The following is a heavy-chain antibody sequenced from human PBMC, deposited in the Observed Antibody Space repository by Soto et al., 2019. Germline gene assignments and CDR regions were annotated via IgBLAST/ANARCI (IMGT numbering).Heavy chain of an antibody. CDR3: ARSQGVWWELPPHSPAYYYYVMDV. CDR2: IIPIFGTA. Sequence: GASVKVSCKASGGTFSSYAISWVRQAPGQGLEWMGGIIPIFGTANYAQKFQGRVTITADESTSTAYMELSSLRSEDTAVYYCARSQGVWWELPPHSPAYYYYVMDVWGRGTTVTVS. V-gene: IGHV1-69*13. J-gene: IGHJ6*02. CDR1: GGTFSSYA. D-gene: IGHD1-26*01.